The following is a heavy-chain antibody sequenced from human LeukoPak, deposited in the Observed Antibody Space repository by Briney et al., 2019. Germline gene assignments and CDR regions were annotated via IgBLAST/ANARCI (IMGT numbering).Heavy chain of an antibody. CDR3: AREDHGSGSYFYYYYYYMDV. J-gene: IGHJ6*03. V-gene: IGHV3-30*02. CDR2: IRYDGSNR. D-gene: IGHD3-10*01. CDR1: GFTFSNYG. Sequence: GGSLRLSCAASGFTFSNYGMHWVRQAPGKGLEWVAFIRYDGSNRYYADSVRGRFTISRDNSKNTLFLQMNSLRAEDTAVYYCAREDHGSGSYFYYYYYYMDVWGKGTTVTVSS.